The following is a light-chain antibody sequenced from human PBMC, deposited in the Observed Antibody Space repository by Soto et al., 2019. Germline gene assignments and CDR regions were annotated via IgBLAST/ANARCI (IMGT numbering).Light chain of an antibody. Sequence: DIQMTQSPTSLSASVGDRVTITCRASQDIRNFVAWYQQKPGKAPKLLIYAASTLHSGVPSRFSGSGSGTAFTLTINSLQPEDVATYYCQKYSSVPVFGPGTKVEIK. CDR1: QDIRNF. CDR3: QKYSSVPV. J-gene: IGKJ3*01. V-gene: IGKV1-27*01. CDR2: AAS.